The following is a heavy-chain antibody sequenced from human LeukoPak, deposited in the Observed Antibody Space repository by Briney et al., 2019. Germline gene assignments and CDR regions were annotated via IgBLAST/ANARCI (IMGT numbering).Heavy chain of an antibody. V-gene: IGHV4-34*01. Sequence: PSETLSLTCAVYGVSFSGYYWSWIRQPPGKGLEWIGEINHSGSTNYNPSLKSRVTISVDTSKNQFSLKLSSVTAADTAVYYCARKRVTIFGVARPFDYWGQGTLVTVSS. CDR2: INHSGST. CDR3: ARKRVTIFGVARPFDY. CDR1: GVSFSGYY. D-gene: IGHD3-3*01. J-gene: IGHJ4*02.